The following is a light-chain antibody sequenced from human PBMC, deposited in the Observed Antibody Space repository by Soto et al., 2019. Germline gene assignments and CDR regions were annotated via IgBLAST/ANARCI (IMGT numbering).Light chain of an antibody. CDR2: GAT. J-gene: IGKJ4*01. CDR1: ESIGDY. Sequence: EIVLTQSPGALSLSPGERATLSCWASESIGDYLAWYQQKPGQAPRLLIYGATMRTTGTPDRFSGAGSETHFTLAISRLEPGDFAVYYCQQSNNWPPLTFGGGTKVEIK. V-gene: IGKV3-11*01. CDR3: QQSNNWPPLT.